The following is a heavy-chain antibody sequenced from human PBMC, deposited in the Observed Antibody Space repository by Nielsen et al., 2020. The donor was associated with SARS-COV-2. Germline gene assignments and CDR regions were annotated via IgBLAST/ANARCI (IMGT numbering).Heavy chain of an antibody. Sequence: SETLSLTCTVSGGSISTSPYYWDWIRQPPGKGLEWIGSIYYSGITFYSPSLKSRVTISVDTSRNQFSLKLSSVTAVDTAIYYCSRRRGSYFDYWGQGTLVTVSS. J-gene: IGHJ4*02. V-gene: IGHV4-39*01. CDR2: IYYSGIT. CDR1: GGSISTSPYY. CDR3: SRRRGSYFDY. D-gene: IGHD1-26*01.